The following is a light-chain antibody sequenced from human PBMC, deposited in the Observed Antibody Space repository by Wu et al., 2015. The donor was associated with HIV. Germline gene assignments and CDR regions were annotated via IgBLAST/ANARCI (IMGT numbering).Light chain of an antibody. CDR3: QQRSSWPLT. CDR2: DAS. CDR1: QSLNSD. V-gene: IGKV3-11*01. Sequence: IVLTQSPATLSLSPGERATLSCRASQSLNSDLAWYQRRPGQAPRLLILDASNRATGIPVRFSGSGSGTDFTLTINSLEPEDFAVYFCQQRSSWPLTFGQGTRLEIK. J-gene: IGKJ5*01.